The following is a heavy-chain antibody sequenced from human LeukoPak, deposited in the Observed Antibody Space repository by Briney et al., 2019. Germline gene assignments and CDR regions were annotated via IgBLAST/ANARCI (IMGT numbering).Heavy chain of an antibody. Sequence: GGSLRLSCAASGFTFSSYAMSWVRQAPGKGLEWVSAISSNGGSTYYANSVKGRFTISRDNSKNTLYLQMGSLRAEDMAVYYCARGSKRYFDWLLSTSPLFDYWGQGTLVTVSS. CDR1: GFTFSSYA. CDR3: ARGSKRYFDWLLSTSPLFDY. J-gene: IGHJ4*02. CDR2: ISSNGGST. V-gene: IGHV3-64*01. D-gene: IGHD3-9*01.